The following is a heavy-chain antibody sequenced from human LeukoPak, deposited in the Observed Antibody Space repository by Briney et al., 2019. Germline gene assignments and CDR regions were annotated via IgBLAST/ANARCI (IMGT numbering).Heavy chain of an antibody. Sequence: PSETLSLTCTVSGGSISSYYWSWIRQPPGKGLERIGYIYYSGSTNYNPSLKSRVTISVDTSKNQFSLKLSSVTAADTAVYYCARDTDLGAFDIWGQGTMVTVSS. J-gene: IGHJ3*02. CDR1: GGSISSYY. CDR3: ARDTDLGAFDI. CDR2: IYYSGST. V-gene: IGHV4-59*01. D-gene: IGHD4-11*01.